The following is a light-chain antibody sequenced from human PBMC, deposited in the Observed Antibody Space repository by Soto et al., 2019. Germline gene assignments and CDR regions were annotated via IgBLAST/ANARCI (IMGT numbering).Light chain of an antibody. Sequence: DIQMTQSPSTLSASVGDRVTITCRASQSISSWLAWYQQKPGKAPKLLIYDASSLESGVPSRFSGSGSGTEFTLTISSLQPDDFATYYCQQYNSYWTFGQGKKVEIK. CDR2: DAS. J-gene: IGKJ1*01. CDR1: QSISSW. V-gene: IGKV1-5*01. CDR3: QQYNSYWT.